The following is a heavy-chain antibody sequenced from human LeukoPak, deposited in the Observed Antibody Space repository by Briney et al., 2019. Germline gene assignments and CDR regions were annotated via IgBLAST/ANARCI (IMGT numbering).Heavy chain of an antibody. CDR1: GGSISSYY. CDR2: IYYSGST. CDR3: ARGSSSWSFDY. V-gene: IGHV4-59*01. D-gene: IGHD6-13*01. J-gene: IGHJ4*02. Sequence: PSETLSLTGTVSGGSISSYYWSWIRQPPGKGLEWIGYIYYSGSTNYNPSLKSRVTISVDTSKNQFSLKLSSVTAADTAVHYCARGSSSWSFDYWGQGTLVTVSS.